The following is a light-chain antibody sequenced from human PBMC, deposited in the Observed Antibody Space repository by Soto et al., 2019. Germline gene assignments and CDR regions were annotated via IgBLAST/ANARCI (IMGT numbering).Light chain of an antibody. Sequence: DIQMTQSPSSLSASVGDRVTITCRASQSISSYLNWYQQKPGKAPKVLIYAASNLQSGVPSRFSGSGSGTDFTLTISSLQPEDFATYYCQQNYSTPITFGQGRRLEIK. J-gene: IGKJ5*01. CDR3: QQNYSTPIT. CDR2: AAS. CDR1: QSISSY. V-gene: IGKV1-39*01.